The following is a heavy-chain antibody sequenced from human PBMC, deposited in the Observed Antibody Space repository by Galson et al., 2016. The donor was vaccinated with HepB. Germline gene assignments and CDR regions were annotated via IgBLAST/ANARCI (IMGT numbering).Heavy chain of an antibody. Sequence: SLRLSCAASGFTFSTYGMHWVRQAPGKGLEWVAVISHDGSNKYYAYTVKVRFTISRDNSKNTLFLQMNSLRAEDTAVYYCAKDQGGLRYYDWLTYTTLDYWGQGTLVTVSS. J-gene: IGHJ4*02. CDR3: AKDQGGLRYYDWLTYTTLDY. CDR2: ISHDGSNK. D-gene: IGHD3-9*01. V-gene: IGHV3-30*18. CDR1: GFTFSTYG.